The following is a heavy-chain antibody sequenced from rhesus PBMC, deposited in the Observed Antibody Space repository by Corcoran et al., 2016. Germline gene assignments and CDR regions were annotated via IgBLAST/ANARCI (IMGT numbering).Heavy chain of an antibody. Sequence: EVQLVESGGGLVQPGGSLRLSCAASGFPFSNYWMSGGRQAPGKGLELVGFIKNKAEGGTEANAESVKGRFTISRDDSKNTLYLQMNSLKTEDTAVYYCARRPDVWGPGVLVTVSS. V-gene: IGHV3S11*01. CDR1: GFPFSNYW. CDR3: ARRPDV. J-gene: IGHJ5-1*01. CDR2: IKNKAEGGTE.